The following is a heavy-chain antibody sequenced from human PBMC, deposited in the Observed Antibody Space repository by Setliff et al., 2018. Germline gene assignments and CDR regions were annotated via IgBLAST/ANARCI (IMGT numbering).Heavy chain of an antibody. CDR1: DDSIYSDYYF. Sequence: TSETLSLTCSVSDDSIYSDYYFWGWIRQPPGKGLEWIGTISSSGTSKYNSSLGGRATLSIDVPERQFALRLSSVTDADTAVYFCAREGRWDYSYPIYWGQGIRVTVSS. CDR3: AREGRWDYSYPIY. J-gene: IGHJ4*02. D-gene: IGHD4-4*01. V-gene: IGHV4-39*01. CDR2: ISSSGTS.